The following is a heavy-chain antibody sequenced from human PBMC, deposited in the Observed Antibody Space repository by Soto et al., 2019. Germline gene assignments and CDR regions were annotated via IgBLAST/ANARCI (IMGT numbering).Heavy chain of an antibody. CDR3: ARYHYDTLTDYYYGMAV. J-gene: IGHJ6*02. V-gene: IGHV3-7*01. CDR2: IKQDGSEK. Sequence: HPGGSLRLACAASGFTFSSYWMSWVRQAPGKGLEWVANIKQDGSEKYYVDSVKGRFTISRDNAKNSLYLQMNSLRAEDTAVYYCARYHYDTLTDYYYGMAVWGQGTTVAVSS. D-gene: IGHD3-9*01. CDR1: GFTFSSYW.